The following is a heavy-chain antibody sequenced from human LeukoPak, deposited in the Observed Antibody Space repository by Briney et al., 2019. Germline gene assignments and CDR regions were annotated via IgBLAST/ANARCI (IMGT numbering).Heavy chain of an antibody. D-gene: IGHD6-13*01. Sequence: ASVKVSCKASGYTFTGYYMHWVRQAPGQGLEWMGWINPNSGGTNYAQKLQGRVTMTRDTSIRTAYMELSRLRSADTAVYYCARADSSSPPDAFDIWGQGTMVTVSS. CDR1: GYTFTGYY. V-gene: IGHV1-2*02. CDR2: INPNSGGT. CDR3: ARADSSSPPDAFDI. J-gene: IGHJ3*02.